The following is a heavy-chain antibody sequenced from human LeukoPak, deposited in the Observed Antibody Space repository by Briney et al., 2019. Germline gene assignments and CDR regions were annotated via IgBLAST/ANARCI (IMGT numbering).Heavy chain of an antibody. V-gene: IGHV4-38-2*02. CDR2: IYHSGST. J-gene: IGHJ6*04. CDR1: GYSISSGYY. CDR3: ARDYSFYGSGSLHSPYYYGMDV. D-gene: IGHD3-10*01. Sequence: PSETLSLTCAVSGYSISSGYYWGWIRQPPGKGLEWIGSIYHSGSTYYNPSLKSRVTISVDTSKNQFSLKLSSVTAADTAVYYCARDYSFYGSGSLHSPYYYGMDVWGKGTTVTVSS.